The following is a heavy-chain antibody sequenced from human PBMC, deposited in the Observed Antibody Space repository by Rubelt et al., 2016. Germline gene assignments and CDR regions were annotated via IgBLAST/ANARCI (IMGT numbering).Heavy chain of an antibody. J-gene: IGHJ2*01. D-gene: IGHD2-21*02. CDR3: ARRAYCGGDCYWYFDL. Sequence: EVQLVESGGGLVKPGGSLRLSCAASGFTFSSYSMNWVRQAPGKGLEWVSYISSGSSSIYYADSVKGRVTISRDNAKNSLYLQMNSLRDEDTAVDYCARRAYCGGDCYWYFDLWGRGTLVTVSS. CDR1: GFTFSSYS. V-gene: IGHV3-48*02. CDR2: ISSGSSSI.